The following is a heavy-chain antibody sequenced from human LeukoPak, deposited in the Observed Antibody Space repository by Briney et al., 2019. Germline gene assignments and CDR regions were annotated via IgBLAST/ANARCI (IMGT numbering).Heavy chain of an antibody. D-gene: IGHD6-13*01. J-gene: IGHJ4*02. Sequence: PGGSLRLSCAASGFTFSQYAIHWVRQAPGKGLEWVAVISYDGNHKYYADSVKGRFTISRDNSKNTLYLQMNSLRAEDTAVYYSAKYSGMTGSAESAFDYWGQGTLVTVSS. CDR2: ISYDGNHK. CDR1: GFTFSQYA. CDR3: AKYSGMTGSAESAFDY. V-gene: IGHV3-30-3*02.